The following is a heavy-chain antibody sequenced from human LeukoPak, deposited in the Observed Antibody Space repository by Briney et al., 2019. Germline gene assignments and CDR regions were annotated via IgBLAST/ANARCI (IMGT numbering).Heavy chain of an antibody. CDR2: IWHDGSNK. CDR3: ARDRGYTYGHPLDY. CDR1: GFTFSIYV. V-gene: IGHV3-33*01. Sequence: GGSLRLSCAASGFTFSIYVIHWVRQTPGKGLEWVALIWHDGSNKYYGDSVKGRFTISRDNSKNTLYLQMDSLRDEDTAVYYCARDRGYTYGHPLDYWGQGTLVTVSS. J-gene: IGHJ4*02. D-gene: IGHD5-18*01.